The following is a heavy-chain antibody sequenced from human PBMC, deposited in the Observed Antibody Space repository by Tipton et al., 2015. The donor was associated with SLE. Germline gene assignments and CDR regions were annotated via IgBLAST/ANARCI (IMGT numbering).Heavy chain of an antibody. CDR2: IDQSGST. J-gene: IGHJ4*02. CDR1: GGFLSDYF. D-gene: IGHD3-22*01. V-gene: IGHV4-34*01. CDR3: VRGPRGSSGYPN. Sequence: TLSLTCAVYGGFLSDYFWSWIRQPPGKGLEWIGEIDQSGSTNYNPSLKSRVTMSGDTSKNEFSLKLNSVTAADTAVYYCVRGPRGSSGYPNWGQGTLVTVSS.